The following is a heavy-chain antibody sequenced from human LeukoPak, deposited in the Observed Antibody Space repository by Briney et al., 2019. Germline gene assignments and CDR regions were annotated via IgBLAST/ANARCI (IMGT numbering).Heavy chain of an antibody. V-gene: IGHV4-34*01. CDR1: GGSLSGYY. CDR3: ARVGANY. D-gene: IGHD1-26*01. CDR2: INHGGST. J-gene: IGHJ4*02. Sequence: SQTLSLTCAVYGGSLSGYYWGCVRHPPGKGLEWLGEINHGGSTNYNPSLNSRVTISVDTSKNQFPLKLSSVTAADTAVYYCARVGANYWGQGTLVTVSS.